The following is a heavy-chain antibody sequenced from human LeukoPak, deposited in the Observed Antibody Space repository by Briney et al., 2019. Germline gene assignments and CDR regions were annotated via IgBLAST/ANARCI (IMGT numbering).Heavy chain of an antibody. V-gene: IGHV1-2*02. J-gene: IGHJ4*02. CDR2: INPNNGGT. CDR3: ARDDRATHDY. Sequence: ASVKVSCKASGYIFTAYYLHWVRQAPGLGLEWMGWINPNNGGTMYAQKFQCRLTMTLDTSISTLYMELSSLTSDDTAVYYCARDDRATHDYWGQGTLVTVSS. CDR1: GYIFTAYY.